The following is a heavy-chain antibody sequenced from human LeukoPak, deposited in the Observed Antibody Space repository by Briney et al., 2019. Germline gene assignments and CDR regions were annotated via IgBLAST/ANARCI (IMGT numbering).Heavy chain of an antibody. CDR1: GFTFSSYG. Sequence: GGSLRLSCAASGFTFSSYGLHWVRQAPGKGLECVAVISKDGSNEHYADPGKGRFTISRDNSKNTLYLQMNSLRTEDTAAYYCVRDRGDGYNQIDYWGQGTLVTVSS. CDR3: VRDRGDGYNQIDY. D-gene: IGHD5-24*01. CDR2: ISKDGSNE. J-gene: IGHJ4*02. V-gene: IGHV3-30*04.